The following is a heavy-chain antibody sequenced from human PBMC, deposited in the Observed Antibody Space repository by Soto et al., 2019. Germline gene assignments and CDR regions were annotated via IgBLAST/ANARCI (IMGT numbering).Heavy chain of an antibody. V-gene: IGHV4-34*01. J-gene: IGHJ4*02. CDR3: ARGSANYYDSSGYYYFDY. D-gene: IGHD3-22*01. CDR1: GYSISSGYY. Sequence: PSETLSLTCAVSGYSISSGYYWSWIRQPPGKGLEWIGEINHSGSTNYNPSLKSRVTISVDTSKNQFSLKLSSVTAADTAVYYCARGSANYYDSSGYYYFDYWGQGTLVTVSS. CDR2: INHSGST.